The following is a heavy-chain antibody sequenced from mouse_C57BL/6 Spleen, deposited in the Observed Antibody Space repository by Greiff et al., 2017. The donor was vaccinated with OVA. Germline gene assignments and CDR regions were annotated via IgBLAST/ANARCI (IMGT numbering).Heavy chain of an antibody. CDR1: GFSLTSYG. Sequence: QVQLKQSGPGLVQPSQSLSITCTVSGFSLTSYGVHWVRQSPGKGLEWLGVIWSGGSTDYNAAFISRLSISKDNSKSQVFFKMNSLQADDTAIDYCARNWDYGNSLFDYWGQGTTLTVSS. D-gene: IGHD2-1*01. CDR3: ARNWDYGNSLFDY. CDR2: IWSGGST. V-gene: IGHV2-2*01. J-gene: IGHJ2*01.